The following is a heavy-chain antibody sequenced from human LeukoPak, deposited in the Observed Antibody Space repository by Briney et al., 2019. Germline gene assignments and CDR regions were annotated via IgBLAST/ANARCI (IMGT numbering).Heavy chain of an antibody. CDR2: IYYSGST. CDR1: GGSISSYY. V-gene: IGHV4-59*01. J-gene: IGHJ3*02. Sequence: PSETLSLTCTVSGGSISSYYWSWIRQPPGKGLEWIGYIYYSGSTNYNPSLKSRVTISVDTSKNQFSLKLSSVTAADTAVYYCARVFYVWGSYRPLYAFGIWGQGTMVTVSS. CDR3: ARVFYVWGSYRPLYAFGI. D-gene: IGHD3-16*02.